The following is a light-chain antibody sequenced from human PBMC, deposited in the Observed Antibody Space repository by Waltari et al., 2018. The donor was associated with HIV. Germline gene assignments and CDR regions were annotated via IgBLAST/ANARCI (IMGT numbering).Light chain of an antibody. CDR1: TSDVGGYNF. CDR3: SSDTNSDTVV. Sequence: QSALTQPATVSGSPGQSITISCTGTTSDVGGYNFVSWYQQHPAKAPKLVILDVSNRPSGVSNRFSGSKSGNTASLTISGLQAEDEAYYYCSSDTNSDTVVFGGGTKVTVL. V-gene: IGLV2-14*03. J-gene: IGLJ2*01. CDR2: DVS.